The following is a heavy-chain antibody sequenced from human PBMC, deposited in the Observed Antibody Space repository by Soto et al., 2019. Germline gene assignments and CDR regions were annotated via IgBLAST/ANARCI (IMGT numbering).Heavy chain of an antibody. CDR3: AKATTNGGWFNPFDS. J-gene: IGHJ4*02. Sequence: PGGSLRLSCATSGFTFSTYALTWVRQAPGKGLEWVSSISGSGATTYYADSVEGRFTISRDNSRDTLFLQMNSLTADDTAVYYCAKATTNGGWFNPFDSWGQGALVTVSS. D-gene: IGHD6-19*01. V-gene: IGHV3-23*01. CDR2: ISGSGATT. CDR1: GFTFSTYA.